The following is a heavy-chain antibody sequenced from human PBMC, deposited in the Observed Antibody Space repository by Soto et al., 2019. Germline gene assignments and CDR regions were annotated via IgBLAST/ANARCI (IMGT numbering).Heavy chain of an antibody. D-gene: IGHD5-18*01. CDR2: ISVSGRTI. CDR3: ARDGSRDTPLAGLYHCFGP. J-gene: IGHJ5*02. Sequence: GGSLRLSCTASGFIFSNYEMNWVRQAPGKGLEWISYISVSGRTIYYADSVKGRFTISRDNAKKSLFLQINSLRVEDTAVYYCARDGSRDTPLAGLYHCFGPWDKRTQVAASS. CDR1: GFIFSNYE. V-gene: IGHV3-48*03.